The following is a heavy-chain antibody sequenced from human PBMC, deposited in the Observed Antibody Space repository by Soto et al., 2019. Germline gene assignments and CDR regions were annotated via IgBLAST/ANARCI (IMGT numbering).Heavy chain of an antibody. J-gene: IGHJ6*02. CDR2: IGLAGDK. D-gene: IGHD1-26*01. Sequence: GGSLRLSCAASGFTFSNYDMHWVRQATGKGLEWVSGIGLAGDKYYPGSLKGRFTISRDNVKNSLYLQMNSLRAGDTAVYYCARYKVGATRPDYYYYGMDVWGQGTTVTVSS. V-gene: IGHV3-13*04. CDR3: ARYKVGATRPDYYYYGMDV. CDR1: GFTFSNYD.